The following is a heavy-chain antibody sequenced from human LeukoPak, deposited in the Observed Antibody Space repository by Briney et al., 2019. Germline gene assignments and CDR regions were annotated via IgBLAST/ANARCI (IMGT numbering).Heavy chain of an antibody. CDR3: AKDTAIQFLEPAF. V-gene: IGHV3-33*06. CDR2: IWFDGSVK. Sequence: GGSLRLSCAASGFTFNTHGMNWVRQAPGKGLEWVAAIWFDGSVKHYSDAVKGRFTISRDNSLNTLYLQMNSVRVEDTAMYYCAKDTAIQFLEPAFWGQGTLVTVSS. J-gene: IGHJ4*02. D-gene: IGHD3-3*01. CDR1: GFTFNTHG.